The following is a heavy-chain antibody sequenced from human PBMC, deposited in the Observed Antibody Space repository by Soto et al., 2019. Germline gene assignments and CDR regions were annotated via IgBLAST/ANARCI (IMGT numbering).Heavy chain of an antibody. D-gene: IGHD2-15*01. V-gene: IGHV4-39*01. J-gene: IGHJ4*02. CDR1: GGSISSSSYY. CDR3: ARHDGTVVVVAATHFDY. Sequence: PSETLSLTCTVAGGSISSSSYYWGWIRQPPGKGLEWIGTIYFSGSTYYNPSLKSRVTISVDTSKNQFSLKLSSVTAADTAVYYCARHDGTVVVVAATHFDYWGQGTLVTVSS. CDR2: IYFSGST.